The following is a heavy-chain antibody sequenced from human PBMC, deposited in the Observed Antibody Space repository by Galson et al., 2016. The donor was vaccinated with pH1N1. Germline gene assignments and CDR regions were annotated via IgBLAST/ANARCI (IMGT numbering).Heavy chain of an antibody. Sequence: LTCTISGGSVSSFFWSWVRQPPGKGLEWIGYVYHSGSTDYNPSLKSRVTISVDTSNNQLSLRLTSVTAADTAVYFCAKVTTGWPRMDYWGQGVLVTVSS. V-gene: IGHV4-59*02. CDR2: VYHSGST. J-gene: IGHJ4*02. CDR1: GGSVSSFF. D-gene: IGHD6-19*01. CDR3: AKVTTGWPRMDY.